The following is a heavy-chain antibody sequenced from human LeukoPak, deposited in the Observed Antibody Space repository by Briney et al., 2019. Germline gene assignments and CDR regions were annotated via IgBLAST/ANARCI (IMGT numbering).Heavy chain of an antibody. CDR1: GYSFTSYD. D-gene: IGHD3-22*01. CDR2: MNPNSGNT. CDR3: ARGYDSSGYSPVDS. J-gene: IGHJ4*02. Sequence: ASVKVSCKASGYSFTSYDINWVRQATGQGLEWMGWMNPNSGNTGYAQKFQGRVTMTRNTSLRTAYMELSSLRSEDTAVYYCARGYDSSGYSPVDSWGQGTLVVVSS. V-gene: IGHV1-8*01.